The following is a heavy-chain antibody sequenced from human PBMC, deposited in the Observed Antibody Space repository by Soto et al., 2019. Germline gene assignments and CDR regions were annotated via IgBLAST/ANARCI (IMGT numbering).Heavy chain of an antibody. Sequence: QVQLVQSGAEVKQPGASVKVSCKASGFTFTSYGFSWVRQAPGPGLELMGWISAYNGNTYYAQKFQDRVTLTTDTTTSTVYMDLRSLRSDDTAMYYCARTPPPSGYWDSTSCQNWSDHWGQGTLVTVSS. V-gene: IGHV1-18*01. CDR2: ISAYNGNT. CDR1: GFTFTSYG. CDR3: ARTPPPSGYWDSTSCQNWSDH. J-gene: IGHJ5*02. D-gene: IGHD2-2*01.